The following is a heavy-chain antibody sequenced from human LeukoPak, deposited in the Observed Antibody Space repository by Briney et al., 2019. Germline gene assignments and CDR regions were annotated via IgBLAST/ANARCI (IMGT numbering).Heavy chain of an antibody. CDR3: ARSRGSYRNFDY. CDR2: IYYSGST. J-gene: IGHJ4*02. D-gene: IGHD1-26*01. CDR1: GGSISSSSYY. Sequence: SETLSLTCTVSGGSISSSSYYWGWIRQPPGKGLEWIGSIYYSGSTYYNPSLKSRVTISVDTSKNQFSLKLSSVTAADTAVYYCARSRGSYRNFDYWGQGTLVTVSS. V-gene: IGHV4-39*07.